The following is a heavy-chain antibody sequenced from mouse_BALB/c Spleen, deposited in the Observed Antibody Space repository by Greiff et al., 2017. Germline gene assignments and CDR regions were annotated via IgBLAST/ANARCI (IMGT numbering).Heavy chain of an antibody. CDR2: ISYSGST. J-gene: IGHJ1*01. V-gene: IGHV3-2*02. D-gene: IGHD2-14*01. CDR1: GYSITSDYA. CDR3: ARNYRYDGGYWYFDV. Sequence: VQLKESGPGLVKPSQSLSLTCTVTGYSITSDYAWNWIRQFPGNKLEWMGYISYSGSTSYNPSLKSRISITRDTSKNQFFLQLNSVTTEDTATYYCARNYRYDGGYWYFDVWGAGTTVTVSS.